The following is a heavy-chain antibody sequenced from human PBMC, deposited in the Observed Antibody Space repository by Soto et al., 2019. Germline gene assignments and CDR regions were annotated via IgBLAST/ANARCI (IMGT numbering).Heavy chain of an antibody. CDR1: GGSISNGGYY. CDR2: IYYSGST. D-gene: IGHD3-10*01. V-gene: IGHV4-31*03. J-gene: IGHJ6*02. Sequence: SETLSLTCTVSGGSISNGGYYWSWIRQHPGKGLEWIGYIYYSGSTYYNPSLKSRVTISVDTSKNQFSLKLSSVTAADTAVYYCARQRGGYYGMDVWGQGTTVTVSS. CDR3: ARQRGGYYGMDV.